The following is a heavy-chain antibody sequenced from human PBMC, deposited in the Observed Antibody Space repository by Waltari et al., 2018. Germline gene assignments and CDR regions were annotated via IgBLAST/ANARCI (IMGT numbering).Heavy chain of an antibody. CDR2: ISGFEGSS. J-gene: IGHJ5*02. CDR3: FWGGFSDRQWSDP. D-gene: IGHD3-3*01. V-gene: IGHV3-23*01. CDR1: GFPFNAHT. Sequence: EVQLMESGGGVVQPGGSLRLSCDASGFPFNAHTMNWVRQAPGKGREWVAVISGFEGSSYYADSVKGRFTISRDDSKNTLFLQMNSLRVDDTAVYYCFWGGFSDRQWSDPWGQGTLVTVSS.